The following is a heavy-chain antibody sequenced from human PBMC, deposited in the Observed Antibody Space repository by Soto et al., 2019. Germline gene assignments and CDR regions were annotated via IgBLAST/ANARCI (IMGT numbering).Heavy chain of an antibody. Sequence: EVQVLESGGGLVQPGGSLRLSCAASGFTFSNYPMSWVRQAPGKGLEWDSGMSGSGASTYYADSVKGRFTISRDNSKNTLYLQMNSLRGEDTAIYYCAKVGSGWYYFDYWGQGTLVTVSS. CDR3: AKVGSGWYYFDY. CDR1: GFTFSNYP. CDR2: MSGSGAST. V-gene: IGHV3-23*01. J-gene: IGHJ4*02. D-gene: IGHD6-19*01.